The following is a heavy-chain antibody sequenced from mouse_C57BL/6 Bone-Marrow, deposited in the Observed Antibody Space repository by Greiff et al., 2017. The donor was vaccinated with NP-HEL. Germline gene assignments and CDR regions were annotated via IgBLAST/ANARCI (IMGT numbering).Heavy chain of an antibody. J-gene: IGHJ1*03. Sequence: VQLQQSGPELVKPGASVKISCKASGYSFPGYYMNWVKQSPEKSLEWIGEINPSTGGTTYNQKFKAKATLTVDKSSSTAYMQLKSLTSEDSAVYYCARDSIYWYFDVWGTGTTVTVSS. CDR1: GYSFPGYY. CDR3: ARDSIYWYFDV. CDR2: INPSTGGT. V-gene: IGHV1-42*01.